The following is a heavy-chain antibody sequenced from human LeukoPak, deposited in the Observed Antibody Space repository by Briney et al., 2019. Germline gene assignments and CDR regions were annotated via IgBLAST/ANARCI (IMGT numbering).Heavy chain of an antibody. D-gene: IGHD6-19*01. CDR2: IYTSGST. CDR1: GGSISSYY. Sequence: SETLSLTCTVSGGSISSYYWSWIRQPAGKGLEWIGRIYTSGSTNYNPSLKSRVTMSVDTSKNQFSLKLSSVTAADTAVYYCARGSIAVAGRYYYYGMDVWGQGTTVTVSS. CDR3: ARGSIAVAGRYYYYGMDV. V-gene: IGHV4-4*07. J-gene: IGHJ6*02.